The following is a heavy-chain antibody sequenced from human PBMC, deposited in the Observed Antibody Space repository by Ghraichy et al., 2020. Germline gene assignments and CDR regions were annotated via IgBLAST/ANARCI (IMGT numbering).Heavy chain of an antibody. J-gene: IGHJ4*02. CDR2: HYYSGGT. CDR3: ASLPHYCSGGPCSNS. V-gene: IGHV4-39*01. Sequence: SETLSLTCTVSGDSVTSNFYYWGWIRQPPGKGLEWIGSHYYSGGTYHNPSLKSRFTISVDTSKNQFSLNMKSVTAADTAVYYCASLPHYCSGGPCSNSWGQGTLVTVSS. D-gene: IGHD2-15*01. CDR1: GDSVTSNFYY.